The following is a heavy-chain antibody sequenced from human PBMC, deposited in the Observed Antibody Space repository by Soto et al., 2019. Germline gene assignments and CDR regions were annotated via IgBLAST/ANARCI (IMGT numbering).Heavy chain of an antibody. D-gene: IGHD6-6*01. CDR1: GYTFTSYA. V-gene: IGHV1-3*01. J-gene: IGHJ4*02. CDR3: ARAESFIAARALDY. CDR2: INAGNGNT. Sequence: VASVKVSCKASGYTFTSYAMHWVRQAPGQRLEWMGWINAGNGNTKYSQKFQGRVTITRDTSASTAYMELSSLRSEDTAVYYCARAESFIAARALDYWGQGTLVTVSS.